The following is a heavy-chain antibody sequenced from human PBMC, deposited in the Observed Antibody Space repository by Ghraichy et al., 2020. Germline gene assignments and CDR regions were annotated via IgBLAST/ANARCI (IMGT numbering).Heavy chain of an antibody. CDR1: GGSISSSSYY. Sequence: SETLSLTCTVSGGSISSSSYYWGWIRQPPGKGLEWIGSIYYSGSTYYNPSLKSRVTISVDTSKNQFSLKLSSVTAADTAVYYCARLYYDILTGHNFDYWGQGTLVTVSS. V-gene: IGHV4-39*07. D-gene: IGHD3-9*01. CDR2: IYYSGST. CDR3: ARLYYDILTGHNFDY. J-gene: IGHJ4*02.